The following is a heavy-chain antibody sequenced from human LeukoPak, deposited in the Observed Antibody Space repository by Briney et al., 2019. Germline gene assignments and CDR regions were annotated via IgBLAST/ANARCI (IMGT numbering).Heavy chain of an antibody. CDR3: ARAYCSGGSCYPGGGDDAFDI. V-gene: IGHV4-59*01. D-gene: IGHD2-15*01. Sequence: SETLSLTCTVSGGSISSYYWSWIRQPPRKGLEWIGYIYYSGSTNYNPSLKSRVTISVDTSKNQFSLKLSSVTAADTAVYYCARAYCSGGSCYPGGGDDAFDIWGQGTMVTVSS. CDR1: GGSISSYY. J-gene: IGHJ3*02. CDR2: IYYSGST.